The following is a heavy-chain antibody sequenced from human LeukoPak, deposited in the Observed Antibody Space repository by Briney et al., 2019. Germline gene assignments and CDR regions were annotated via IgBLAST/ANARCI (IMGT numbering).Heavy chain of an antibody. CDR1: GYTFTRFE. CDR2: MNPNSGNT. J-gene: IGHJ4*02. D-gene: IGHD6-13*01. V-gene: IGHV1-8*03. Sequence: GASVKVSCKASGYTFTRFEMNWVRQAPGQGLEWMGWMNPNSGNTGYAQKFQGRVTITRNTSISTAYMELSSLRSEDTAVYYCARVMAAAGTSDYWGQGTLVTVSS. CDR3: ARVMAAAGTSDY.